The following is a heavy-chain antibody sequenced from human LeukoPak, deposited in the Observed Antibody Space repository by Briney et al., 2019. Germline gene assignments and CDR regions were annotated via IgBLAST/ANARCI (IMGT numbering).Heavy chain of an antibody. Sequence: GGSLRLSCAASGFTFSSYGMHWVRQAPGKGLEWVAFIRYDGSNKYYADSVKGRFTISRDNSKNTLYLQMNSLRAEDTAVYYCAKVGSSGWYEGDYYYMDVWGKGTTVTVSS. CDR1: GFTFSSYG. J-gene: IGHJ6*03. V-gene: IGHV3-30*02. CDR3: AKVGSSGWYEGDYYYMDV. CDR2: IRYDGSNK. D-gene: IGHD6-19*01.